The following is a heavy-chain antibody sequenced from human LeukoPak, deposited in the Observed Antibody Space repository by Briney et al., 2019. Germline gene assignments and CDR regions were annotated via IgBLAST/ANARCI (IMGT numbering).Heavy chain of an antibody. CDR2: IYYSGST. J-gene: IGHJ4*02. V-gene: IGHV4-59*12. D-gene: IGHD4/OR15-4a*01. Sequence: SETLSLTCTVSGGSISSYYWSWIRQPPGKGLEWIGYIYYSGSTNYNPSLKSRVTISVDTSENQFSLKLSSVTAADTAVYYCARVRGAGLLDYWGQGTLVTVSS. CDR1: GGSISSYY. CDR3: ARVRGAGLLDY.